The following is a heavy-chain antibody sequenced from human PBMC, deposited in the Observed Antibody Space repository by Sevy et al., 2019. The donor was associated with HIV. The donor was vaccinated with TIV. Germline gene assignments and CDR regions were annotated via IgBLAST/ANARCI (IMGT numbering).Heavy chain of an antibody. V-gene: IGHV4-39*01. CDR2: IRHGGYT. CDR3: VGPKLTYTNGWHYFDY. Sequence: SETLSLTCIVSGASISNTAYYWGWIRQSPGKGLEWIASIRHGGYTFYNPTLKSRVTISADTSKNQFSLKLTSVSAADTSIYYCVGPKLTYTNGWHYFDYWGQGTVVTVSS. CDR1: GASISNTAYY. D-gene: IGHD2-8*01. J-gene: IGHJ4*02.